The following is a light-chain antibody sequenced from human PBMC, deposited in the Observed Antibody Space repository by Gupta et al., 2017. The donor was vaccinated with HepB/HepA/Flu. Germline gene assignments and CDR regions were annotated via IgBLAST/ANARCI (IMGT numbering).Light chain of an antibody. J-gene: IGKJ5*01. Sequence: EIVLTQSPGTLSLSPGERATLSCRASQSVSSSYLAWYQQKPGQAPRLLIYGASSRATGIPDRFSGSGSGTDFTLTISSLQAEDVAVYYCQQYDSSPITFGQGTRLEIK. V-gene: IGKV3-20*01. CDR1: QSVSSSY. CDR2: GAS. CDR3: QQYDSSPIT.